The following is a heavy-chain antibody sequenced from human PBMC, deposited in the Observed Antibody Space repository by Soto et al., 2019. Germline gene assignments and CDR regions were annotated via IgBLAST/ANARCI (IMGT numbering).Heavy chain of an antibody. Sequence: GGSLRLSCAASGFTFSTSTMHWVRQAPGKGLEWVALISYDGSNKYYVDSVKGRFTISRDNSKNTLFLQMNSLRAGDTAVYYCAKDRLRGGFLTTATTNGMDVWGQGTTVTVSS. J-gene: IGHJ6*02. V-gene: IGHV3-30*18. CDR1: GFTFSTST. D-gene: IGHD1-26*01. CDR2: ISYDGSNK. CDR3: AKDRLRGGFLTTATTNGMDV.